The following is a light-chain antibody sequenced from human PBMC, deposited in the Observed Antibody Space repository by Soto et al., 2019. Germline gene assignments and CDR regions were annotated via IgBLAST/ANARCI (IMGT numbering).Light chain of an antibody. Sequence: EILLTQSPGTLSLSPGERATLSCRTSQSVGSTYLAWYQQKPGQAPRLLIFEASRRATGIPDRFSGSGSGTDFTLTISRLEPEDFAVYYCLQFGSSPRYTFGQGTKLQI. CDR3: LQFGSSPRYT. CDR1: QSVGSTY. CDR2: EAS. V-gene: IGKV3-20*01. J-gene: IGKJ2*01.